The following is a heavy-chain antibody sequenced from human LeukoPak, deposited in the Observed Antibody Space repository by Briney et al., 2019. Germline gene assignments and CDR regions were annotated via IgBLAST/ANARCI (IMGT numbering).Heavy chain of an antibody. J-gene: IGHJ3*02. Sequence: ASVRVSCKASGYTFTSYYMHWVRQAPGQGLEWMGIINPSGGSTSYAQKFQGRVTMTRDMSTSTVYMELSSLRSEDTAVYYCARISGSYGDIWGQGTMVTVSS. CDR3: ARISGSYGDI. CDR1: GYTFTSYY. D-gene: IGHD1-26*01. CDR2: INPSGGST. V-gene: IGHV1-46*01.